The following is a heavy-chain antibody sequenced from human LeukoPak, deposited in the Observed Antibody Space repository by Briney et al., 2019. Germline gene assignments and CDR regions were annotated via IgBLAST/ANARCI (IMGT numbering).Heavy chain of an antibody. J-gene: IGHJ4*02. CDR3: ARVGYYDSSDFDY. Sequence: ASVKVSCKASGYTFTSSYGISWVRQAPGQGLEWMGRIIPILGIANYAQKFQGRVTITADKSTSTAYMELSSLRSEDTAVYYCARVGYYDSSDFDYWGQGTLVTVSS. V-gene: IGHV1-69*04. CDR1: GYTFTSSYG. D-gene: IGHD3-22*01. CDR2: IIPILGIA.